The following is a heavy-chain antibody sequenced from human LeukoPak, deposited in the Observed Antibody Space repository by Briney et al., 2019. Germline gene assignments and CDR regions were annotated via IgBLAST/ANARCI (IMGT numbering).Heavy chain of an antibody. CDR1: GFTFSSYW. CDR3: ARDKEDSSGFPLGY. Sequence: GGSLRLSSAASGFTFSSYWMHWVRQAPGKGLVWVSRINSYGSSTSYADSVKGRFTISRDNAKNTLYLQMNSLRAEDTAVYYCARDKEDSSGFPLGYWGQGTLVTVSS. V-gene: IGHV3-74*01. D-gene: IGHD3-22*01. J-gene: IGHJ4*02. CDR2: INSYGSST.